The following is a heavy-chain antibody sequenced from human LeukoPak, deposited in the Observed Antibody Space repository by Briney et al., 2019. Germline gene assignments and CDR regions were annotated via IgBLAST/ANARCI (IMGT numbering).Heavy chain of an antibody. CDR1: GFTFSSYS. CDR3: AKQTQQWLARTVSDY. Sequence: PGGSLRLSCAASGFTFSSYSMNWVRQAPGKGLEWVSAISGSGSSTYYADSVKGRFTISRDNFKNTLDLQMNSLRAEDTAVYYCAKQTQQWLARTVSDYWGQGTLVTVSS. D-gene: IGHD6-19*01. CDR2: ISGSGSST. V-gene: IGHV3-23*01. J-gene: IGHJ4*02.